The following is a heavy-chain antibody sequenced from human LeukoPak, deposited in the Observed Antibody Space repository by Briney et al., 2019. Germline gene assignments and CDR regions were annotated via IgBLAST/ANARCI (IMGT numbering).Heavy chain of an antibody. D-gene: IGHD2-2*01. V-gene: IGHV3-74*01. CDR1: GFSFSGHW. CDR2: ISPTGSTT. Sequence: GGSLRLSCTASGFSFSGHWMHWARQLPGKGLVWVSRISPTGSTTSYADSVKGRFTISRDNSKNTLYLQMNSLRAEDTAVYYCAKVLRYCSSTSCYSYYYGMDVWGQGTTVTVSS. J-gene: IGHJ6*02. CDR3: AKVLRYCSSTSCYSYYYGMDV.